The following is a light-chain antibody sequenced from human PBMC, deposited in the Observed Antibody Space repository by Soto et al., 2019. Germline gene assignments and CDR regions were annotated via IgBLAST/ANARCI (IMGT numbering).Light chain of an antibody. J-gene: IGLJ2*01. CDR3: AVWDDSLSGVV. V-gene: IGLV1-44*01. CDR1: SSNIGSNP. CDR2: TNN. Sequence: QSVLTQPPSASGTPGQRVTISCSGSSSNIGSNPVNWYQQLPGTAPKLLIYTNNQRPSGVPDRFSGSKSGTSASLAISGLQSEDEADYYCAVWDDSLSGVVFGGGTQLTVL.